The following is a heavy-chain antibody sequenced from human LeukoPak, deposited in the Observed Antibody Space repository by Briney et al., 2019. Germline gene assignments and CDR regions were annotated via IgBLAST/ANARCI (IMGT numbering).Heavy chain of an antibody. CDR1: GGSISSGGYY. CDR2: IYHSGST. Sequence: SETLSLTCTVSGGSISSGGYYWSWLRQPPGKGLEWIGYIYHSGSTYYNPSLKSRVTISVDRSKNQFSLKLSSVTAADTAVYYCAREPSGTLDYWGQGTLVTVSS. CDR3: AREPSGTLDY. V-gene: IGHV4-30-2*01. J-gene: IGHJ4*02. D-gene: IGHD1-26*01.